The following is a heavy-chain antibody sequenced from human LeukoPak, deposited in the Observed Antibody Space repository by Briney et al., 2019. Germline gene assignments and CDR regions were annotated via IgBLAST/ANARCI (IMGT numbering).Heavy chain of an antibody. CDR3: ARGDYFGGVHAFDI. D-gene: IGHD3-3*01. J-gene: IGHJ3*02. CDR1: GFTFSNYA. CDR2: IRGSGDRT. V-gene: IGHV3-23*01. Sequence: GGSLRLSCVASGFTFSNYAMTWVRQAPGKGLEWVSSIRGSGDRTYDADSVKGRFTISRDNSKNTLYLQMNSLGAEDTAVYYCARGDYFGGVHAFDIWGQGTMVTVSS.